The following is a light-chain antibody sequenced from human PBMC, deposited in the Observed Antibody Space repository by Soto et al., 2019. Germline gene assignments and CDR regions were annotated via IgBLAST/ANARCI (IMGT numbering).Light chain of an antibody. CDR2: KES. CDR3: QHYYNGFRT. Sequence: DIQMTQSPSTLSGSVGDRVTITCRASQTISSWLAWYQQKPGKAPKLLIYKESSLESGVPSRFSGSGSGTEFTLTISSLQPDDFATYYCQHYYNGFRTFGQGTKVDIK. J-gene: IGKJ1*01. V-gene: IGKV1-5*03. CDR1: QTISSW.